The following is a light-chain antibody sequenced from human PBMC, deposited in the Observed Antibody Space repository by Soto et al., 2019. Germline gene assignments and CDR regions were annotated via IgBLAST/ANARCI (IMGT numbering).Light chain of an antibody. CDR1: QSVSSY. CDR2: DAS. V-gene: IGKV3-11*01. Sequence: IVMTQSPATLSLSPGERTTLSCRASQSVSSYLAWYQQKAGQAPRLLIYDASNRATGIPARFSGSGSGTDFNLTISSLEPEDFAVYYCQQRTNWITFGGGTKVDIK. J-gene: IGKJ4*01. CDR3: QQRTNWIT.